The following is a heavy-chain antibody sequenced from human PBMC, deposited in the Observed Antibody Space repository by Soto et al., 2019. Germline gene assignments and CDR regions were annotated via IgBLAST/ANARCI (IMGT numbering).Heavy chain of an antibody. Sequence: ASVKVSCKASGYTFTSYDINWVRQAAGQGLEWMGWMNPNSGNTGYAQKFQGRVTMTRNTSISTAYMELSSLRSEDTAVYYCARDGTHLIAHEFDYWGQGTLVTVSS. V-gene: IGHV1-8*01. CDR3: ARDGTHLIAHEFDY. D-gene: IGHD3-3*02. CDR2: MNPNSGNT. CDR1: GYTFTSYD. J-gene: IGHJ4*02.